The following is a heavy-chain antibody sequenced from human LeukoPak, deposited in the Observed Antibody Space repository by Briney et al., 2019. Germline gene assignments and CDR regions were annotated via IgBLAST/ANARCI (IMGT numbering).Heavy chain of an antibody. CDR2: ISYDGSNK. D-gene: IGHD2-15*01. J-gene: IGHJ4*02. Sequence: GRSLRLSCAASGFTFSSYGMHWVRQAPGKGLEWLAVISYDGSNKYYADSVKGRFTISRDNSKNTLYLQMNSLRAEDTAVYYCAKEGRTKEMGYCSGGSCYDLDYWGQGTLVTVSS. V-gene: IGHV3-30*18. CDR1: GFTFSSYG. CDR3: AKEGRTKEMGYCSGGSCYDLDY.